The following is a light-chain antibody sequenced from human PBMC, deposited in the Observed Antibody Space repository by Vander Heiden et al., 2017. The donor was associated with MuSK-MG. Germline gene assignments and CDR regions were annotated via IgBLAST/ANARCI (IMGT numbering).Light chain of an antibody. Sequence: QSPRTQPASVSGSPGQSITISCPATSSAVGRSNLVSWDQQHTAEPPHLLVYDVSKRPSGGTTRLSGSKYGSTASLTISGVKEEVEADYYCCSDAGSSTLVFGGGTKLTVL. CDR2: DVS. V-gene: IGLV2-23*02. CDR1: SSAVGRSNL. CDR3: CSDAGSSTLV. J-gene: IGLJ2*01.